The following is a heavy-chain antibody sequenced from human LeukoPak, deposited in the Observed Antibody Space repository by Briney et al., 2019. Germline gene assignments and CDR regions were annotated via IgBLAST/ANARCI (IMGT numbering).Heavy chain of an antibody. V-gene: IGHV3-23*01. CDR2: ISGSGGST. J-gene: IGHJ4*02. Sequence: GGSLRLSCAGSGFTFSSYGMSWVRQAPGKELEWVSGISGSGGSTYYADSVKGRFTISRDNSKNTLYLQMNSLRAEDTAVYYCAKGTGRSSSSLDYWGQGTLVTVS. CDR1: GFTFSSYG. CDR3: AKGTGRSSSSLDY. D-gene: IGHD2-2*01.